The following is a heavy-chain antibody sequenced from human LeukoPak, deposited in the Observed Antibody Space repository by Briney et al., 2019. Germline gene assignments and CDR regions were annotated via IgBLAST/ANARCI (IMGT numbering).Heavy chain of an antibody. D-gene: IGHD2-15*01. J-gene: IGHJ4*02. CDR1: GFTFSPYW. CDR3: ARCRWLLRPMYFFDY. CDR2: TKHDGTEK. Sequence: PGGSLRLSCAGSGFTFSPYWMTWVRQAPGKGLEWVADTKHDGTEKYYVDSVKGRFTISRTNAKNSLYLQMNRLRTDDTAVYYCARCRWLLRPMYFFDYWGQGTLVTVSS. V-gene: IGHV3-7*01.